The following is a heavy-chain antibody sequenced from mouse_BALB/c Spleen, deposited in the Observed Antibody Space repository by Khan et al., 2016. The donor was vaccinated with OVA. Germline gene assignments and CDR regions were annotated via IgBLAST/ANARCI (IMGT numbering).Heavy chain of an antibody. CDR2: ISSTGST. Sequence: EVQLQESGPGLVKPSQSLSLTCTVTGYSITSDYAWNWIRQFPGNKLEWMGYISSTGSTSYNPSLKSRISITRDISKNQFFLQLKSVTTEDTATYYCARSLYYSYGYALDCWGQGTSVTVSS. D-gene: IGHD2-12*01. CDR3: ARSLYYSYGYALDC. J-gene: IGHJ4*01. V-gene: IGHV3-2*02. CDR1: GYSITSDYA.